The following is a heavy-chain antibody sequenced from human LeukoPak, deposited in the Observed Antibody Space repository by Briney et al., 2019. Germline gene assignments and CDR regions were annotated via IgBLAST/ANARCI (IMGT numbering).Heavy chain of an antibody. V-gene: IGHV4-34*01. CDR3: GRGYGDYVY. CDR2: INHRGST. Sequence: SAPLYLTCAVYGGSFSGCYWRWIRQPPGKGLEWIGEINHRGSTNYNPSLKSRVTIAVDTSKNQFSLKLSSVAAADTDVYYCGRGYGDYVYWGQGTLVTVSS. J-gene: IGHJ4*02. CDR1: GGSFSGCY. D-gene: IGHD4-17*01.